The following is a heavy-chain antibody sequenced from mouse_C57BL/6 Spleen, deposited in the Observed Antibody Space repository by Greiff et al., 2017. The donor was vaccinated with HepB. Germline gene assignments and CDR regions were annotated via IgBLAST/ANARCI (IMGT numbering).Heavy chain of an antibody. Sequence: EVQLVESEGGLVQPGSSMKLSCTASGFTFSDYYMAWVRQVPEKGLEWVANINYDGSSTYYLDSLKSRFIISRDNEKNILYLQMSSLKSEDTATYYCAREGYGSLFAYWGQGTLVTVSA. D-gene: IGHD1-1*01. CDR3: AREGYGSLFAY. CDR1: GFTFSDYY. V-gene: IGHV5-16*01. J-gene: IGHJ3*01. CDR2: INYDGSST.